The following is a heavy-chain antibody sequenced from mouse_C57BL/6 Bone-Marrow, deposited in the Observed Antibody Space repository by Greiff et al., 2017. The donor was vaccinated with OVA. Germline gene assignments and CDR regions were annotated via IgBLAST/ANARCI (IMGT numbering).Heavy chain of an antibody. CDR1: GFTFSDFY. CDR3: ARAYYYGSIYDYSMDY. CDR2: SRNKANDYPT. V-gene: IGHV7-1*01. J-gene: IGHJ4*01. D-gene: IGHD1-1*01. Sequence: EVTVVESGGGLVQSGRSLRLSCATSGFTFSDFYMEWVRQAPGKGLEWIAASRNKANDYPTEYSASVKGRFIVSRDTFHRLLYLQINSLRAEYTSIYYFARAYYYGSIYDYSMDYWGQGTSVPVSS.